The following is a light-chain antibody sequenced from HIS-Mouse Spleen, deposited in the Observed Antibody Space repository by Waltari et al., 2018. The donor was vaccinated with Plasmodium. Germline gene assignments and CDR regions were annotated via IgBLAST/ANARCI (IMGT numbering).Light chain of an antibody. J-gene: IGLJ2*01. CDR2: LNSHGSH. V-gene: IGLV4-69*01. CDR3: QTWGTGMGV. Sequence: QLVLTQSPSASASLGASVKLTCTLSSGHSSYAIAWHQQQPEKGPRYLMKLNSHGSHRKGDAIPDRFSGSSAGAARYLTISSLQSEDEADYYCQTWGTGMGVFGGGTKLTVL. CDR1: SGHSSYA.